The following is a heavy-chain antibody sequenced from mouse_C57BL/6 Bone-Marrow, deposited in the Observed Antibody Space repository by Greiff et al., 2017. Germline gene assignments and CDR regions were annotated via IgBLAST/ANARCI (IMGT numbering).Heavy chain of an antibody. CDR1: GYTFTSYS. Sequence: QVQLQQSGAELARPGASVKMSCKASGYTFTSYSMHWVKQRPGQGLEWIGYINPSSGYTKYNQKFKDKATLTADKSSSTAYMQLSSLTSEESAVDYCARSLLYCCDMDYWGQGTSVTVSS. J-gene: IGHJ4*01. V-gene: IGHV1-4*01. CDR3: ARSLLYCCDMDY. CDR2: INPSSGYT. D-gene: IGHD6-1*01.